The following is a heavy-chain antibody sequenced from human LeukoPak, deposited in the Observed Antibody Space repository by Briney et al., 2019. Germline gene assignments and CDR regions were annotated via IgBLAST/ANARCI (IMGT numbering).Heavy chain of an antibody. CDR2: IYYSKNT. CDR1: GGSISSSSAY. Sequence: SETLSLTCTVSGGSISSSSAYWVWIRQPPGKGLEWIGSIYYSKNTYYNPSLKSRVTISADTSKNQFSLTLGSVSATDTAVYYCVSPRGFSYGYFDYWGQGTLVTVSS. V-gene: IGHV4-39*01. CDR3: VSPRGFSYGYFDY. D-gene: IGHD5-18*01. J-gene: IGHJ4*02.